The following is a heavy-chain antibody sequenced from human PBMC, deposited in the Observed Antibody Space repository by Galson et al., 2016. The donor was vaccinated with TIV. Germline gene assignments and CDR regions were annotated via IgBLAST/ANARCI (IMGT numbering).Heavy chain of an antibody. D-gene: IGHD2-15*01. CDR1: GLSVSINY. CDR2: ISDGGNT. V-gene: IGHV3-66*02. Sequence: SLRLSCAASGLSVSINYMTWVRQAPGKGLEWVSLISDGGNTYYPDSVKGRFTISSDNSKNTLYLQMNSLRVEDKAVYYCARDRVVDATYYYYYYGMDVWGQGTAVTVSS. J-gene: IGHJ6*02. CDR3: ARDRVVDATYYYYYYGMDV.